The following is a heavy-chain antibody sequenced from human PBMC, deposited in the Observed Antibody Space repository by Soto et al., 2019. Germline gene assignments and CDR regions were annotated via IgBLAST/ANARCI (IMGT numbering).Heavy chain of an antibody. J-gene: IGHJ6*02. Sequence: SETLSLTCAVYGGSFSGYYWSWIRQPPGKGLEWIGEINHSGSTNYNPSLKSRVTISVDTSKNQFSLKLSSVTAADTAVYYCARCYGSGSSYYYYYGMDVWGQGTTVTVSS. D-gene: IGHD3-10*01. CDR3: ARCYGSGSSYYYYYGMDV. V-gene: IGHV4-34*01. CDR1: GGSFSGYY. CDR2: INHSGST.